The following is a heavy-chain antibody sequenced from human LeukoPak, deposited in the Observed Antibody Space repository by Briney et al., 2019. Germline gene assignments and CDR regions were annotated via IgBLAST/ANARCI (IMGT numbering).Heavy chain of an antibody. Sequence: PGGSLRLSCAASGFTISSYWMSWVRQAPGKGLEWVANIKQDGSEKYYVDSVKGRFTISRDNDKNSLYLQMNSLRAEDTAVYYCARQNYDFWSGYIVYWGQGTLVTVSS. J-gene: IGHJ4*02. CDR3: ARQNYDFWSGYIVY. V-gene: IGHV3-7*01. CDR2: IKQDGSEK. CDR1: GFTISSYW. D-gene: IGHD3-3*01.